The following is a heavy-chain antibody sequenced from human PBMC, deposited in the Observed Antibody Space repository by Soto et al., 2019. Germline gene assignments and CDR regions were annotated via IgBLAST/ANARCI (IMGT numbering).Heavy chain of an antibody. V-gene: IGHV1-18*01. J-gene: IGHJ5*02. CDR3: AREKNDYVWGRWDWFDP. D-gene: IGHD3-16*01. Sequence: QVPLVQSGAEVKKPGASVKVSGKASGYTFTSYGISWVRQAPGQGLEWMGWISAYNGNTNYAQKLQGRVTMTTDTSTSTAYMELRSLRSDDTAVYYCAREKNDYVWGRWDWFDPWGQGTLVTVSS. CDR1: GYTFTSYG. CDR2: ISAYNGNT.